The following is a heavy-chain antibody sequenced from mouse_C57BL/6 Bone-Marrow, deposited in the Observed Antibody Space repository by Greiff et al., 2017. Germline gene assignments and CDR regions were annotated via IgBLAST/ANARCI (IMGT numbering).Heavy chain of an antibody. D-gene: IGHD2-3*01. J-gene: IGHJ3*01. Sequence: VQLQQSGAELARPGASVKLSCKASGYTFTSYGISWVKQRPGQGLEWIGEIYPRSGNTSYNEKFKGKATLTADKSSSTAYMGLRSLTSEDSAVYFCAREVAYDGYYLAYWGQGTLVTVSA. V-gene: IGHV1-81*01. CDR3: AREVAYDGYYLAY. CDR2: IYPRSGNT. CDR1: GYTFTSYG.